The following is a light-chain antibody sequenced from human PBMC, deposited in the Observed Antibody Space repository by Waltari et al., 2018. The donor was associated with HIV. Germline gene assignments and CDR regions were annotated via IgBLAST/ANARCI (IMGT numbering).Light chain of an antibody. CDR2: EFN. V-gene: IGLV2-8*01. CDR1: SSDVGGSKY. CDR3: NSYAGSNNWV. Sequence: QSALTQPPSASGSPGQSVTISCTGTSSDVGGSKYVSWYQQHPGKAPKLIIYEFNKRPSGVPDRFSGSKSANTASLTVSGLQADDEADYYCNSYAGSNNWVFGGGTKLTVL. J-gene: IGLJ3*02.